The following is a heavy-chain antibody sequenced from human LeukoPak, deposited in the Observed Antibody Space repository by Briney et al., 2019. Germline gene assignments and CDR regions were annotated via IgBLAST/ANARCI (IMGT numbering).Heavy chain of an antibody. J-gene: IGHJ4*02. Sequence: SETLSLTCAVYGGSFSDYYWSWIRQSPGMGLEWIGETNHRGSTNYNPSLKSRVTISVDTSKNHFSLKLRYVTAADTAIYYCATSGTHYALDDYWGQGTLVTVSS. V-gene: IGHV4-34*01. D-gene: IGHD1-26*01. CDR1: GGSFSDYY. CDR2: TNHRGST. CDR3: ATSGTHYALDDY.